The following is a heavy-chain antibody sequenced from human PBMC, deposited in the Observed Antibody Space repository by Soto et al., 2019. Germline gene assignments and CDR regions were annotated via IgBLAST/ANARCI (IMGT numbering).Heavy chain of an antibody. D-gene: IGHD2-2*01. V-gene: IGHV1-18*01. Sequence: QVQLVQSAAEVKKPGASVKVSCKASGYSFTSYCISWVRRAPGQGLEWIGWVSPYNGHTQFAQRFQGRVTMTTDTSTKTAYMELRNLRSDDTAHYYCARDLTIVPATHPRLENYGMDVWGQGTTVIVSS. CDR1: GYSFTSYC. J-gene: IGHJ6*02. CDR2: VSPYNGHT. CDR3: ARDLTIVPATHPRLENYGMDV.